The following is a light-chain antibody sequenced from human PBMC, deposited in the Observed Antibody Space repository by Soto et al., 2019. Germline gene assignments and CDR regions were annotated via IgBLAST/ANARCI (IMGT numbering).Light chain of an antibody. J-gene: IGKJ4*01. CDR3: QQSKTFPLT. CDR1: QDINSW. V-gene: IGKV1-12*01. CDR2: IAS. Sequence: DIQMTQSPSSVSASVGDRVTITCRASQDINSWLTWYQQKPGKAPKVLIYIASRLQSGVPSRFSGRGSGTDFSLTISNLQPEDFVTYFCQQSKTFPLTFGGGTKVDIK.